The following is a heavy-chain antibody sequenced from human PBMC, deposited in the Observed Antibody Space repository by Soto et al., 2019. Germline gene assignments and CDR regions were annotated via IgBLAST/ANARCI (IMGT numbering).Heavy chain of an antibody. CDR1: GFTFSSYS. CDR2: ISSSSSYI. V-gene: IGHV3-21*01. Sequence: GGSLRLSCAASGFTFSSYSMNWVRQAPGKGLEWVSSISSSSSYIYYADSVKGRFTISRDNAKNSLYLQMNSLRAEDTAVYYCARDTVTTTQGWFDPWGQGTLVTVSS. CDR3: ARDTVTTTQGWFDP. D-gene: IGHD4-17*01. J-gene: IGHJ5*02.